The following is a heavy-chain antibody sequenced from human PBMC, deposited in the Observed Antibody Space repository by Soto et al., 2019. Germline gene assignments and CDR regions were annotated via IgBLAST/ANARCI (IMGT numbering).Heavy chain of an antibody. J-gene: IGHJ3*02. V-gene: IGHV4-30-4*01. Sequence: QVRLQQSGPGMVKPSQTLPLTCTVSGASITSGDYYWSWIRRSPGKALGGIGHFSYIGTTNYNPSSKSRVNKGADTSNNEFYLILSSLTDADTAVYYCGRGVNYDSEGVDAFDIWGQGTMVTVSS. CDR2: FSYIGTT. CDR3: GRGVNYDSEGVDAFDI. D-gene: IGHD3-22*01. CDR1: GASITSGDYY.